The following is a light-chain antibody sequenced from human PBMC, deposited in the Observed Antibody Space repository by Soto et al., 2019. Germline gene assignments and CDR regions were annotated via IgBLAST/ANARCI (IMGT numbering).Light chain of an antibody. CDR2: GNS. Sequence: QSVLTQPPSVSGAPGQRVTISCTGSSSNIGAGYDVHWYQQLPGTAPKLLIYGNSNRPSGVPDRFSGSKSGTSASLAITGLQPEDEADYYCQSYDSSLNGVVFGGGTKLTVL. V-gene: IGLV1-40*01. J-gene: IGLJ2*01. CDR3: QSYDSSLNGVV. CDR1: SSNIGAGYD.